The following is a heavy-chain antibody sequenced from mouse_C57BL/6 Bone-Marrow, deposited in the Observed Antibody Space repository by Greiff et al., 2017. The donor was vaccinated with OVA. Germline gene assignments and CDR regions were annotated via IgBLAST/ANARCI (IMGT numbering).Heavy chain of an antibody. CDR3: TRGYSNYYAMDY. J-gene: IGHJ4*01. D-gene: IGHD2-5*01. Sequence: QVQLQQSGAELVRPGASVTLSCKASGYTFTDYEMNWVKQTPVHGLEWIGAIDPETGGTAYNQKFKGKAILTADKSSSTAYRELRSLTSEDSAVYYCTRGYSNYYAMDYWGQGTSVTVSS. V-gene: IGHV1-15*01. CDR1: GYTFTDYE. CDR2: IDPETGGT.